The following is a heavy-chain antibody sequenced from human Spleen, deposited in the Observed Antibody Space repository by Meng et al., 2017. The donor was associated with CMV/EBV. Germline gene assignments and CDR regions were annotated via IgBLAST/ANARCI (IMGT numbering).Heavy chain of an antibody. D-gene: IGHD2-2*01. CDR1: GFTFSGYW. CDR3: ARAAFCSSSTCWYGMDV. J-gene: IGHJ6*02. CDR2: INTDGSST. V-gene: IGHV3-74*01. Sequence: GESLKISCAASGFTFSGYWMHWVRQAPGKGLVWVSRINTDGSSTNYADSVKGRFTISRDNSMDTMYLQMNSLRPEDTAVYYCARAAFCSSSTCWYGMDVWGQGTTVTVSS.